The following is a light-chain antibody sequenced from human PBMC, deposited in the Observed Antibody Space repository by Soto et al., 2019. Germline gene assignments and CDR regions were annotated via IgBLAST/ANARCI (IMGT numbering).Light chain of an antibody. Sequence: QSALTQPASVSGSPGQSITISCTGTSSDVGGYNYVSWYQQHPGKAPNLMIYEVSNRPSGVSNRFSGSKSGNTASLTISGLQAEDEADYYCSSYTSRSTPLHVSGTGTKVTVL. CDR2: EVS. V-gene: IGLV2-14*01. J-gene: IGLJ1*01. CDR1: SSDVGGYNY. CDR3: SSYTSRSTPLHV.